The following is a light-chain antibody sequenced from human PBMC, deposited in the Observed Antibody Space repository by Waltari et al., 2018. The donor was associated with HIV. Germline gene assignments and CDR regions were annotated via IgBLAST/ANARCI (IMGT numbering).Light chain of an antibody. Sequence: QSALTQPASVSGSPGQSITISCSNDVGTFTYVSWYQQHPGKAPKVIIYDVNNRPSGVSNRFPGSKPGMTASLPISGLRIEDEADYYCSSYTGHIALFGGGTKLTVL. CDR2: DVN. V-gene: IGLV2-14*03. CDR1: NDVGTFTY. CDR3: SSYTGHIAL. J-gene: IGLJ2*01.